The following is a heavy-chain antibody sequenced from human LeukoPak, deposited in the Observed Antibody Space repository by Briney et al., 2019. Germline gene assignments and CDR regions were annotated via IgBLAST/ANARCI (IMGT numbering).Heavy chain of an antibody. J-gene: IGHJ4*01. CDR1: GFSFSSYA. CDR2: INGRGDST. Sequence: GGSLRFSRAASGFSFSSYAMSCVRQAPGKGLEWVSGINGRGDSTVYADSVKGRFTISRDNSKNTLYLQMNSLRVEDTAVYYCAKDQESGHGSYTWGTFDYWGLEALVTVFS. V-gene: IGHV3-23*01. D-gene: IGHD3-3*01. CDR3: AKDQESGHGSYTWGTFDY.